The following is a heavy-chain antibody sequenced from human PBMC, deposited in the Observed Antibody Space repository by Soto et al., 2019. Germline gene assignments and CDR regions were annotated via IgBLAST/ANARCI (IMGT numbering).Heavy chain of an antibody. CDR2: IVPIFGA. CDR3: ARGGSDYEGSGYYQGHV. V-gene: IGHV1-69*12. D-gene: IGHD3-22*01. Sequence: QVQLVQSGAEVKKPGSSVKVSCKSSGGTFSNYGFSWVRQAPGQGLECMGVIVPIFGAEHPQKFQCRVTITADESTTTVFMELRVLRSEDTAVYYCARGGSDYEGSGYYQGHVWGQGTTVTVS. CDR1: GGTFSNYG. J-gene: IGHJ6*02.